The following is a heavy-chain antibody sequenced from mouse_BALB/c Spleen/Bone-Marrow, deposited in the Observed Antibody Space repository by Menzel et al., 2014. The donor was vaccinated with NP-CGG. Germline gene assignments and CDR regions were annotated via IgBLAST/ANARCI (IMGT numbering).Heavy chain of an antibody. CDR2: INPSSGYT. V-gene: IGHV1-4*01. J-gene: IGHJ3*01. Sequence: VQLQESGAELARPGASVKMSCKASGYTFTSYTMHWVKQRPGQGLEWIGYINPSSGYTNYNQKFKDKATLTADKSSSTAYMQLSSLTSEDSAVYYCARSNGNYVLAYWGQGTLVTVSA. CDR1: GYTFTSYT. D-gene: IGHD2-1*01. CDR3: ARSNGNYVLAY.